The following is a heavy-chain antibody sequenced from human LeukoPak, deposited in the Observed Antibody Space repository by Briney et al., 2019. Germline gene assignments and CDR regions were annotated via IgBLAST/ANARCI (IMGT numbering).Heavy chain of an antibody. CDR1: GFTFSSYA. D-gene: IGHD5/OR15-5a*01. CDR2: IYSGGST. J-gene: IGHJ4*02. CDR3: ARSTVPINFDY. V-gene: IGHV3-53*01. Sequence: GGSLRLSWAASGFTFSSYAMSWVRQAPGKGLEWVSVIYSGGSTYYADSVKGRFTISRDNSKNTLYLQMNSLRAEDTAVYYCARSTVPINFDYWGQGTLVTVSS.